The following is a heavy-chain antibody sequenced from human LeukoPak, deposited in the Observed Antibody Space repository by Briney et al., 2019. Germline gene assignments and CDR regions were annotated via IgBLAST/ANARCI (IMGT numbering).Heavy chain of an antibody. V-gene: IGHV3-9*01. D-gene: IGHD3-22*01. CDR2: ISWNSGSI. Sequence: GGSLRLSCAASGFTFDDYAMHWVRQAPGKGLEWVSGISWNSGSIGYADSVKGRFTISRDNAKNSLYLQMNSLRAEDTALYYCAKDGDSSGYYRYYFDYWGQGTLVIVSS. J-gene: IGHJ4*01. CDR1: GFTFDDYA. CDR3: AKDGDSSGYYRYYFDY.